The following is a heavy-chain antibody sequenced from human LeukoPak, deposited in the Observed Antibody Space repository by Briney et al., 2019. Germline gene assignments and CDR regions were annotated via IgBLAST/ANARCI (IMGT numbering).Heavy chain of an antibody. CDR3: ARGAVTAFDGFHI. Sequence: SETLSLTCSVSGGSLSRYYWNWIRQPPGKVLELIGYIYYSGDTKYNPSLKSRVSFSIDTSKNQLSLKLTSVTAADTAVYYCARGAVTAFDGFHIWGQGTMVTVS. V-gene: IGHV4-59*01. J-gene: IGHJ3*02. CDR1: GGSLSRYY. CDR2: IYYSGDT. D-gene: IGHD2-21*02.